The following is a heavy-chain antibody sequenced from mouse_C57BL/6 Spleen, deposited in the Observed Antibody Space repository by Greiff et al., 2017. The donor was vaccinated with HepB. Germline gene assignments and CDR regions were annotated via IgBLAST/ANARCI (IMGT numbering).Heavy chain of an antibody. CDR3: TRDYYGEGGLAMDY. CDR1: GYTFTDYE. J-gene: IGHJ4*01. D-gene: IGHD1-1*01. V-gene: IGHV1-15*01. CDR2: IDPETGGT. Sequence: VQLQQSGAELVRPGASVTLSCKASGYTFTDYEMHWVKQTPVHGLEWIGAIDPETGGTAYNQKFKGKAILTADKSSSTAYMELRSLTSEDSAVYYCTRDYYGEGGLAMDYWGQGTSVTVSS.